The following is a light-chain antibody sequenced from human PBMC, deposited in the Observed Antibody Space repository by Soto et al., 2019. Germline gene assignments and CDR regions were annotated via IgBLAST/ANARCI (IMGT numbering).Light chain of an antibody. V-gene: IGKV1-17*01. CDR1: QDINKL. CDR3: LQHNSYPPT. J-gene: IGKJ4*01. CDR2: DAS. Sequence: DIQMTQSPSSLSASVGDRVTITCQASQDINKLLNWYQHKPGKAPKLPIYDASNLQSGVPSRFSGSGSGAEFTLTISSLQPEDFATYYCLQHNSYPPTVGGGTKVDSK.